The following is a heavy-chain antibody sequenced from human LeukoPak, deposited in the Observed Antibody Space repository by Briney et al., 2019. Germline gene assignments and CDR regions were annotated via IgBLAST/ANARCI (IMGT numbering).Heavy chain of an antibody. D-gene: IGHD1-26*01. Sequence: ASVKVSCKASGYTFTSHGISWVRQAPGQGLEWMGWISAYNGNTNYAQKLQGRVTMTTDTSTSTAYMELSSLRFEDTAVYYCARGAYAKEELAPPGWDYWGQGTLVTVSS. CDR2: ISAYNGNT. V-gene: IGHV1-18*01. CDR1: GYTFTSHG. J-gene: IGHJ4*02. CDR3: ARGAYAKEELAPPGWDY.